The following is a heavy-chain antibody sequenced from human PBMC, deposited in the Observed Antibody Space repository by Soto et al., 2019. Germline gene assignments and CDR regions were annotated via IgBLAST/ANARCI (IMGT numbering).Heavy chain of an antibody. D-gene: IGHD4-4*01. CDR3: ARQAVSTGYYDYYGLDV. Sequence: SETLSLTCAVYGGSFSGYYWSWIRQPPGKGLEWIGEIKHSGSTNYNPSLTSRVTISVDAAKSQFSLKLSSVTAADAAVYYCARQAVSTGYYDYYGLDVWGQGTTVTVSS. CDR2: IKHSGST. J-gene: IGHJ6*02. V-gene: IGHV4-34*01. CDR1: GGSFSGYY.